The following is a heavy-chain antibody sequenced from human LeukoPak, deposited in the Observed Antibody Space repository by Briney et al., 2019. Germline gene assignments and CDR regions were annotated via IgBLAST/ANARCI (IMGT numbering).Heavy chain of an antibody. D-gene: IGHD4-17*01. CDR2: IIPIFGTA. Sequence: SVKVSCKASGGTFSSYAISWVRQAPGQGLEWMGRIIPIFGTANYAQKFQGRVSITTDESTSTAYMELSSLRSEDTAVYYCAREAVTLLGLFDYWGQGTLVTVSS. CDR3: AREAVTLLGLFDY. J-gene: IGHJ4*02. V-gene: IGHV1-69*05. CDR1: GGTFSSYA.